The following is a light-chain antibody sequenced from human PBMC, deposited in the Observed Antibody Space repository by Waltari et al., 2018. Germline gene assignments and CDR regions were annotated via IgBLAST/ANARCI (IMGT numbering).Light chain of an antibody. Sequence: DIVMTQSPDSLAVSLGERATINCKSSQSVLYSSNNKNYLAWYQQKPGQPPKLVIYWASTRGSGVPDRFSGSGSGTDFALTISSLQAEDVAVYYCQQYYSTPWTFGQGTKVEIK. CDR2: WAS. CDR1: QSVLYSSNNKNY. V-gene: IGKV4-1*01. CDR3: QQYYSTPWT. J-gene: IGKJ1*01.